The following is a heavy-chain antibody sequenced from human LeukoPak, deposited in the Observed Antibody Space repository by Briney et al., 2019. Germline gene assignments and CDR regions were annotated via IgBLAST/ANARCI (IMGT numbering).Heavy chain of an antibody. D-gene: IGHD3-10*01. CDR3: ASITMVRGVNGWFDP. CDR1: GFIFSSYS. Sequence: GGSLRLSCAASGFIFSSYSMNWVRQAPGKGLEWVSSISSSSSYIYYADSVKGRFTISRDNAKNSLYLQMNSLRAEDTAVYYCASITMVRGVNGWFDPWGQGTLVTVSS. CDR2: ISSSSSYI. J-gene: IGHJ5*02. V-gene: IGHV3-21*01.